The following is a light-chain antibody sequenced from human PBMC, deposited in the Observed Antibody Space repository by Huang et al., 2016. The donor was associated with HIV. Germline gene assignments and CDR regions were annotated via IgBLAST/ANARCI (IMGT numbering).Light chain of an antibody. CDR3: HQYYDTPYS. Sequence: DIVMTQSPDSLAVSLGERATINCTSSQTVLDSSNNKNYLAWYQQKPGQPPKLLIYWAAYRESGVPDRVSGSGSGTDFTLTSSSLQAEDVAVYYCHQYYDTPYSFGQGTKLEIK. CDR1: QTVLDSSNNKNY. CDR2: WAA. V-gene: IGKV4-1*01. J-gene: IGKJ2*01.